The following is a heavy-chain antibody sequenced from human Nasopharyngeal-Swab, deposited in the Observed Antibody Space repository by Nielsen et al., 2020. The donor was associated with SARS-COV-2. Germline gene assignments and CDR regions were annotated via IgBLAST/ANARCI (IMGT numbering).Heavy chain of an antibody. V-gene: IGHV6-1*01. CDR3: ARARGAYGDYYYYYYTDV. J-gene: IGHJ6*03. CDR2: TYYRSKWYN. Sequence: SHTLSLTCAFSGDLLPRSSAAWKWITQAPSRGLEWLGRTYYRSKWYNDYAVSVKSRITINPDTSKNQFSLHLNSVTPEDTAVYYCARARGAYGDYYYYYYTDVWGKGTTVTVSS. D-gene: IGHD4-17*01. CDR1: GDLLPRSSAA.